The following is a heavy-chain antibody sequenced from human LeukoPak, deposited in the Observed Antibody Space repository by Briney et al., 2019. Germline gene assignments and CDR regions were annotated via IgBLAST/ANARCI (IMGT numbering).Heavy chain of an antibody. CDR1: GFTFSGYS. V-gene: IGHV3-48*01. CDR3: AKDQSPKLSGYSSGCRPLDY. Sequence: GGSLRLSCTASGFTFSGYSMNWVRQAPGKGLEWISYIRSSGSTIYYADSMKGRFTISRDNSKNTLYLQMNSLRAEDTAVYYCAKDQSPKLSGYSSGCRPLDYWGQGTLVTVSS. J-gene: IGHJ4*02. CDR2: IRSSGSTI. D-gene: IGHD6-19*01.